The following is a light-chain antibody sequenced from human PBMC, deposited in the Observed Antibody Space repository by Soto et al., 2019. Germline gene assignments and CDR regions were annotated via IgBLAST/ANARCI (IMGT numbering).Light chain of an antibody. J-gene: IGKJ1*01. V-gene: IGKV4-1*01. CDR2: WAS. CDR3: QPYYSTPWT. Sequence: DIVMTQSPDSLAVSLGERATINCKSSQSVLYSSNNKNYLAWYQQKPGQPPKLLIYWASTRESGVPDRFSGSGSGTDFPLTISSLQAEDVAVYYCQPYYSTPWTFGQGTKVEIK. CDR1: QSVLYSSNNKNY.